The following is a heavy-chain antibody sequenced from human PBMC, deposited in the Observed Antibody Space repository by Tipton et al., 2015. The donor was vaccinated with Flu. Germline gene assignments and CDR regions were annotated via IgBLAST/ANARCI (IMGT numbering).Heavy chain of an antibody. CDR2: ISSSGSDV. CDR3: ARGDYGDYDHEADGFDT. V-gene: IGHV3-48*03. D-gene: IGHD4-17*01. Sequence: GSLRLSCAASGFTFSTYEMNWVRQAPGKGLEWVSYISSSGSDVYYADSVKGRFTISRDNAKNSLYLQMNSLRAEDTAVYYCARGDYGDYDHEADGFDTWGQGTLVTVS. J-gene: IGHJ3*02. CDR1: GFTFSTYE.